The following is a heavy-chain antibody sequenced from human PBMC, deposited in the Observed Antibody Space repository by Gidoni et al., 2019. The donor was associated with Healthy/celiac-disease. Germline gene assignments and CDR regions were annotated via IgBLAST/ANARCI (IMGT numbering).Heavy chain of an antibody. CDR2: ISISSSYI. V-gene: IGHV3-21*01. D-gene: IGHD3-10*01. Sequence: EVQLVESGGGLVKPGGPLRLSCEASAFTFRSYSMNWVRQAPGKGLEWVASISISSSYIYYADSVKGRFTISRDNAKNSLYLQMNSLRAEDTAVYYCARDRAPFYYYYMDVWGKGTTVTVSS. J-gene: IGHJ6*03. CDR3: ARDRAPFYYYYMDV. CDR1: AFTFRSYS.